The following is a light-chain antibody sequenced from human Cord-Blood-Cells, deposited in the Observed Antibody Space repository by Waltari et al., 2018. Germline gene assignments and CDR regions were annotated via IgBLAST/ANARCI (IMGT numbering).Light chain of an antibody. Sequence: IVLTHSPASLSLSPGERASPSRRASQGVSSYIAWYQQKPGQAPGRLTYDASTNATGVPARFSGSGSGTDANLSSSCLEREDFALVYGRERSHWAPYPFGQGTKLAMK. V-gene: IGKV3-11*01. CDR3: RERSHWAPYP. CDR2: DAS. CDR1: QGVSSY. J-gene: IGKJ2*01.